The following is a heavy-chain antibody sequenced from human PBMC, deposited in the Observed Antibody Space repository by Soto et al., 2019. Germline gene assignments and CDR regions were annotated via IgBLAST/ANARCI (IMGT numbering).Heavy chain of an antibody. CDR2: IYYSGST. CDR3: VRGDPGACSSTSCSDAFDL. J-gene: IGHJ3*01. V-gene: IGHV4-30-4*01. Sequence: QVQLQESGPGLVKPSQTLSLTCTVSGVSITSGDYYWNWIRQPPGKGLEGIGSIYYSGSTYYSPSLKSRVSISLGTSKTQFSLKLSSVTAADTAVYYCVRGDPGACSSTSCSDAFDLWGRGAKVAVSS. CDR1: GVSITSGDYY. D-gene: IGHD2-2*01.